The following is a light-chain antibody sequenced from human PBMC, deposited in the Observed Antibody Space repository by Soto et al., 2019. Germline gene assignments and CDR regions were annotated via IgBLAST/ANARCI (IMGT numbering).Light chain of an antibody. CDR3: SSYTTSGTQV. CDR1: SSDVGGYNY. Sequence: QSVLTQPASVSGSPGQSITVSCTGSSSDVGGYNYVSWYQQHPGKAPKLMIYEVINRPSGVPIRFSGSKSGNTASLTISGLQAEDEADYYCSSYTTSGTQVFGTGTKLTVL. V-gene: IGLV2-14*01. CDR2: EVI. J-gene: IGLJ1*01.